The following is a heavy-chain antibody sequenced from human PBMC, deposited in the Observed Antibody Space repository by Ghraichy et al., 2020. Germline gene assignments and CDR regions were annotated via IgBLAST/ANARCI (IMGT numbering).Heavy chain of an antibody. CDR3: ARDTGSVAGPFDH. D-gene: IGHD6-19*01. Sequence: GESLRLSCAASGFIFRNYALSWVRQSQGKGLEWVTGITGSGDTTNYEASVKGRFTVSRDNSRDTLYLEMNSLRADDTAIYYCARDTGSVAGPFDHWGQGTLVTVSS. CDR1: GFIFRNYA. J-gene: IGHJ4*02. CDR2: ITGSGDTT. V-gene: IGHV3-23*01.